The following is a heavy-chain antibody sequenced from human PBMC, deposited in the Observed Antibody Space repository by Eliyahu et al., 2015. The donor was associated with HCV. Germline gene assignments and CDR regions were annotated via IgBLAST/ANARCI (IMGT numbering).Heavy chain of an antibody. CDR1: GGXIXXGDYY. CDR2: IFYSGTT. D-gene: IGHD3-10*01. CDR3: ARVFIRFRADTNWFDP. V-gene: IGHV4-31*03. Sequence: QVQLQQSGPGLVKPSQTLSLTCTVXGGXIXXGDYYWSWIRHXPGKGLEWIGYIFYSGTTYSSPPLKSRVTISIDTSKNQFSLSLSSVTAADTAVYYCARVFIRFRADTNWFDPWAQGTLVTASS. J-gene: IGHJ5*02.